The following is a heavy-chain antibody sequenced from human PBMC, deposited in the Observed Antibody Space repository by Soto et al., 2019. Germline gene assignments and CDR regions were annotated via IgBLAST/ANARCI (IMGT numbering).Heavy chain of an antibody. CDR3: AKEGGYGSGSYYNTEGGMDV. V-gene: IGHV3-23*01. D-gene: IGHD3-10*01. CDR2: ISGSGGST. Sequence: EVQLLESGGGLVQPGGSLRLSCAASGFTFSSYAMSWVRQAPGKGLEWVSAISGSGGSTYYADSVKGRFTISRDNSKNTLYLQMNRLRAEDTAVYYGAKEGGYGSGSYYNTEGGMDVWGQGTTVTVSS. J-gene: IGHJ6*02. CDR1: GFTFSSYA.